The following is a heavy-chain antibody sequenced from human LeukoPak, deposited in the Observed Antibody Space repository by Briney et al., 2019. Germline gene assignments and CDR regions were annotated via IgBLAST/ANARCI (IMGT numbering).Heavy chain of an antibody. J-gene: IGHJ5*02. D-gene: IGHD5/OR15-5a*01. Sequence: ASVKVSCKASGYTFTNFDINWVRQATGQGLEWMGWISAYNGNTNYAQKLQGRVTMTTDTSTSTAYMELRSLRSDDTAVYYCARDLRSTRGNCFDPWGQGTLVTVSS. CDR3: ARDLRSTRGNCFDP. CDR1: GYTFTNFD. V-gene: IGHV1-18*01. CDR2: ISAYNGNT.